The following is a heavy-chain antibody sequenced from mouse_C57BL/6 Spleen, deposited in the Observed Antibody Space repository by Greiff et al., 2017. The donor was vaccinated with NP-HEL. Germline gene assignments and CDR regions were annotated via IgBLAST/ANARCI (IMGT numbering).Heavy chain of an antibody. D-gene: IGHD2-3*01. Sequence: VQLQQSGASVKISCKASGYAFSSYWMNWVKQRPGKGLEWIGQIYPGDGDTNYNGKFKGKATLTADKSSSTAYMQLSSLTSEDSAVYFCARNDGYHGAMDYWGQGTSVTVSS. CDR1: GYAFSSYW. CDR3: ARNDGYHGAMDY. J-gene: IGHJ4*01. V-gene: IGHV1-80*01. CDR2: IYPGDGDT.